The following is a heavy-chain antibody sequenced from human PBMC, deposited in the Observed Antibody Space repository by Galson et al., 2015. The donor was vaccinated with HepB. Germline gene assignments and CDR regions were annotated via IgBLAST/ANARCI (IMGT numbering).Heavy chain of an antibody. CDR3: ARHVWGSSPRAHVDY. Sequence: QSGAEVKKPGESLKISCKGSGYSFTSYWIAWVRQMPGKGLEWMGIIYPGDSDTRYSPSFQGQVTISADKSTSTAYLQWSSLKASDTAMYYCARHVWGSSPRAHVDYWGQGTLVTVSS. D-gene: IGHD6-6*01. J-gene: IGHJ4*02. CDR2: IYPGDSDT. V-gene: IGHV5-51*01. CDR1: GYSFTSYW.